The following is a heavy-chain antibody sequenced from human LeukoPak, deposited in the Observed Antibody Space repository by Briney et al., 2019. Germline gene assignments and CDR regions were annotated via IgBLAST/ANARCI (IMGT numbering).Heavy chain of an antibody. CDR3: ASLAAAADSYYYYYYMDV. CDR1: GFTFSSYW. D-gene: IGHD6-13*01. J-gene: IGHJ6*03. CDR2: IKQDGSEK. V-gene: IGHV3-7*01. Sequence: GGSLRLSCAASGFTFSSYWMSWVRQAPGKGLEWVANIKQDGSEKYYVDSVKGRFTISRDNAKNSLYLQMNSLRAEDTAVYYCASLAAAADSYYYYYYMDVWGKGTTVTVSS.